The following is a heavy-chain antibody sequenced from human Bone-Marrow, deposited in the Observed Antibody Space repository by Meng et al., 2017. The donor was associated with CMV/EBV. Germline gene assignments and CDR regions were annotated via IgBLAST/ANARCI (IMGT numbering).Heavy chain of an antibody. D-gene: IGHD6-6*01. CDR1: GFTFSSYS. CDR3: ARGSSSIFDY. V-gene: IGHV3-21*01. CDR2: ISSSSSYI. J-gene: IGHJ4*02. Sequence: SCAASGFTFSSYSMNWVRQAPGKGLEWVSSISSSSSYIYYADSVKGRFTISRDNAKNSLYLQMNSLRAEDTAVYYCARGSSSIFDYWGQGTLVTVSS.